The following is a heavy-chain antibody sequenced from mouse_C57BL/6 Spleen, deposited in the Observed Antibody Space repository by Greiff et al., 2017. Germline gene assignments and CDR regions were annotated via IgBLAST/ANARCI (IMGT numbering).Heavy chain of an antibody. CDR1: GYAFSSSW. V-gene: IGHV1-82*01. D-gene: IGHD3-2*02. CDR2: IYPGDGDT. J-gene: IGHJ2*01. Sequence: QVQLQQSGPELVKPGASVKISCKASGYAFSSSWMNWVKQRPGKGLEWIGRIYPGDGDTNYNGKFRGKATLTADKSSSTSYMQLSSLTSEDSAVYFCAREGQLRLPLYDYWGQGTTLTVSS. CDR3: AREGQLRLPLYDY.